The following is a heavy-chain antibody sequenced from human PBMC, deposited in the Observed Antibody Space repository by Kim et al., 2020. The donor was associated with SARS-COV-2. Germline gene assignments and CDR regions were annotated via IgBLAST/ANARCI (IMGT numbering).Heavy chain of an antibody. J-gene: IGHJ6*02. CDR1: GFTFDDYA. CDR2: ISWDGGST. Sequence: GGSLRLSCAASGFTFDDYAMHWVRQAPGKGLEWVSLISWDGGSTYYADSVNGRFTISSDNSKNSLYLQMNSLRAEDTALYYCAKDKEVRYTSFGDPVSGMDVWGQGSTVPGS. V-gene: IGHV3-43D*03. CDR3: AKDKEVRYTSFGDPVSGMDV. D-gene: IGHD3-10*01.